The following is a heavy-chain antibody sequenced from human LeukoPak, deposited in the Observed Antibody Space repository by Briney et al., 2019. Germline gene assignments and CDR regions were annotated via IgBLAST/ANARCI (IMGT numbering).Heavy chain of an antibody. Sequence: QPGRSPRLSCAASGFTFSSYAMHWVRQAPGKGLEWVAVISYDGSNKYYADSVKGRFTISRDNSKNTLYLQMNSLRAEDTAVYYCARDAVPGLGGQQLVSLYYYGMDVWGQGTTVTVSS. V-gene: IGHV3-30*04. CDR2: ISYDGSNK. J-gene: IGHJ6*02. CDR1: GFTFSSYA. CDR3: ARDAVPGLGGQQLVSLYYYGMDV. D-gene: IGHD6-13*01.